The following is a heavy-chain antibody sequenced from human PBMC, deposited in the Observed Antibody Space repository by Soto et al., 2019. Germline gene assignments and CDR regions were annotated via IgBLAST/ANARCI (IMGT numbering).Heavy chain of an antibody. V-gene: IGHV3-53*01. Sequence: EVQLVESGGGLVRPGGSLRLSCAASGFIVTDRYMTWVRQAPGKGLEWVATVYARGDTYYADSVRGRFTISRDKSDNTVCLQMNSLGVDDTAMYFCVREQDTTGYILRYWGQGTLVTVSS. CDR2: VYARGDT. D-gene: IGHD3-9*01. CDR3: VREQDTTGYILRY. CDR1: GFIVTDRY. J-gene: IGHJ4*02.